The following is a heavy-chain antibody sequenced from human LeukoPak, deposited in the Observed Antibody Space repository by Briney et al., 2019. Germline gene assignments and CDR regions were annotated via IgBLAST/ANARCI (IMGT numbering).Heavy chain of an antibody. CDR3: AREGGIVGAPVPDY. CDR1: GGSISSYY. J-gene: IGHJ4*02. CDR2: IYYSGST. V-gene: IGHV4-59*01. D-gene: IGHD1-26*01. Sequence: SETLSLTCTVSGGSISSYYWSWIRQPPGKGLEWIGYIYYSGSTNYNPSLKSRVTISVDTSKNQFSLKLSSVTAADTAVYYCAREGGIVGAPVPDYWGQGTLVTVSS.